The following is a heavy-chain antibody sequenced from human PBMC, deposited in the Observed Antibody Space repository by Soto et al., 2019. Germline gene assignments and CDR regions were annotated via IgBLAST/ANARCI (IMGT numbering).Heavy chain of an antibody. D-gene: IGHD3-10*01. V-gene: IGHV4-4*02. CDR3: ARVLVVGFYYYGSGSKYFDY. CDR2: IYHSGST. Sequence: SETLSLTCAVSGGSISSRHWWSWVRQPPGKGLEWIGEIYHSGSTNYNSSLKSRVTISVDTSKNQFSLKLSSVTAADTAVYYCARVLVVGFYYYGSGSKYFDYWGQGTLVTVSS. J-gene: IGHJ4*02. CDR1: GGSISSRHW.